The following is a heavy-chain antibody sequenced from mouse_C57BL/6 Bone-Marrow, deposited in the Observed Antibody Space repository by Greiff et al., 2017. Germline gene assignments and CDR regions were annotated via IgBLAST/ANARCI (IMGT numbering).Heavy chain of an antibody. D-gene: IGHD3-2*02. Sequence: QVQLQQSGAELARPGASVKLSCKASGYTFKSYGISWVKQRTGQGLEWIGEIYPRSGNTYYNEKFKGKATLTADKSSSTAYMELRSLTSEDSAVYFCARGELRLLFAYWGQGTLVTVSA. CDR2: IYPRSGNT. V-gene: IGHV1-81*01. J-gene: IGHJ3*01. CDR1: GYTFKSYG. CDR3: ARGELRLLFAY.